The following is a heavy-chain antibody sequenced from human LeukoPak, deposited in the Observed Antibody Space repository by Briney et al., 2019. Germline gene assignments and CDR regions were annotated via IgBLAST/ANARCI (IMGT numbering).Heavy chain of an antibody. V-gene: IGHV3-64*01. CDR1: GFTSSSYA. Sequence: GGSLRLSCAASGFTSSSYAMHWVRQAPGKGLEYVSAISSNGGSTYYANSVKGRFTISRDNSKNTLYLQMGSLRAEDMAVYYCARVRGYCSSTSCYSEGGYYYYYMDVWGKGTTVTVSS. CDR3: ARVRGYCSSTSCYSEGGYYYYYMDV. D-gene: IGHD2-2*01. J-gene: IGHJ6*03. CDR2: ISSNGGST.